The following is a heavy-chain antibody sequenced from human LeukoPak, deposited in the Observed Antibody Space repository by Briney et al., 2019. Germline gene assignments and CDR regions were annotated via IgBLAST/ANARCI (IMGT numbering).Heavy chain of an antibody. V-gene: IGHV4-34*01. CDR3: ARGDYVWGSYPSLIDY. CDR2: INHSGST. Sequence: SETLSLTCAVYGWSFSGYYWSWIRQPPGKGLEWIGEINHSGSTNYNPSLKSRVTISVDTSKNQFSLKLSSVTAADTAVYYCARGDYVWGSYPSLIDYWGQGTLVTVSS. CDR1: GWSFSGYY. D-gene: IGHD3-16*02. J-gene: IGHJ4*02.